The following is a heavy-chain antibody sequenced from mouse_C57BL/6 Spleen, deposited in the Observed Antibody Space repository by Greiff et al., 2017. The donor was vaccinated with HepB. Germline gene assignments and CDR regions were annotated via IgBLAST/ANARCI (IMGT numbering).Heavy chain of an antibody. CDR1: GYAFTNYL. D-gene: IGHD1-1*01. V-gene: IGHV1-54*01. CDR2: INPGSGGT. CDR3: ATGSSYVDYAMDY. J-gene: IGHJ4*01. Sequence: VQLQQSGAELVRPGTSVKVSCKASGYAFTNYLIEWVKQRPGQGLEWIGVINPGSGGTNYNEKFKGKATLTADKSSSPAYLQLSSLTSEDSAVYFCATGSSYVDYAMDYWGQGTSVTVSS.